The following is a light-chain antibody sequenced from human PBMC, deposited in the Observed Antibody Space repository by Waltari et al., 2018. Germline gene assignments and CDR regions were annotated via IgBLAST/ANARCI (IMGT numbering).Light chain of an antibody. CDR3: HQYGSLTLT. Sequence: ETGVPSRFSGSGSGTDFIFTISKLQPEDIGTYYCHQYGSLTLTFGGGTRVEIK. J-gene: IGKJ4*01. V-gene: IGKV1-33*01.